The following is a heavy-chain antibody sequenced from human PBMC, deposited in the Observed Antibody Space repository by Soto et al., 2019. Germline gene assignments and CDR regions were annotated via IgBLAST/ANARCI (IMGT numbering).Heavy chain of an antibody. Sequence: QVQLVQSGAEVKKPGASVKVSCKASGYTFTSYDINWVRQATGQGLEWMGWMNPNSGNTGYAQKFQVRVIMTRNTSIRTAYMELGSLRPEDTAVYYCARGRGHSSGWYGDYWGQGTLVTVSS. CDR1: GYTFTSYD. CDR2: MNPNSGNT. V-gene: IGHV1-8*01. D-gene: IGHD6-19*01. J-gene: IGHJ4*02. CDR3: ARGRGHSSGWYGDY.